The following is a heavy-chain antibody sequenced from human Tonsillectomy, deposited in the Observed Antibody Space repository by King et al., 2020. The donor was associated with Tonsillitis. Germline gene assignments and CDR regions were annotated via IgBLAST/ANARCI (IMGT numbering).Heavy chain of an antibody. V-gene: IGHV3-7*01. Sequence: EVQLVESGGGLVQPGGSLRLSCAASRFTFSNYWMAWVRQAPGKGLEWVANINEDGSAKIYVDSLKGRFTISRDNAQNSLFLQMYSLRAEETAVYFCARAGYSSGYDYWGQGILVTVSS. J-gene: IGHJ4*01. CDR2: INEDGSAK. CDR1: RFTFSNYW. D-gene: IGHD6-19*01. CDR3: ARAGYSSGYDY.